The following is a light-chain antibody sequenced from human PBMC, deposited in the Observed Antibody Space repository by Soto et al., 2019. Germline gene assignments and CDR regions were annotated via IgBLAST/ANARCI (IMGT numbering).Light chain of an antibody. Sequence: EIVLTQSPGTLSLSPGDRATLSCRASQSVSSSYLSWYQQKPGQAPRLLIYGASGRATGIPDRFSGSGSGTDFILTISRLEPEDFAVYFCQQYGSSPYTFGQGTKLEIK. CDR3: QQYGSSPYT. CDR1: QSVSSSY. V-gene: IGKV3-20*01. J-gene: IGKJ2*01. CDR2: GAS.